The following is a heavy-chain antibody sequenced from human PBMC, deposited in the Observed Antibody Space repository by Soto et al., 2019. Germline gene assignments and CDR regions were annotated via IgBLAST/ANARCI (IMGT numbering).Heavy chain of an antibody. CDR3: ARHAPYGPIDY. J-gene: IGHJ4*02. CDR1: GDSISSSTYY. D-gene: IGHD3-10*01. V-gene: IGHV4-39*01. Sequence: QLQVQESGPGLVKPSETLSLTCTVSGDSISSSTYYWVWIRQSPGKGPEWIGSILYSGNTYYNPSLKNRVTRSVDTSKNQFSLKLSSVTVADTAVYYCARHAPYGPIDYWGQGTLVTVSS. CDR2: ILYSGNT.